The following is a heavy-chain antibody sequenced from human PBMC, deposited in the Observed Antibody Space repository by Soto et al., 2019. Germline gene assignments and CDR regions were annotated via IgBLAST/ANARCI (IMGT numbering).Heavy chain of an antibody. D-gene: IGHD3-22*01. CDR3: AKDSGYDSTD. CDR1: GFTFSSSG. V-gene: IGHV3-23*01. CDR2: LSGSDGRT. Sequence: EVQLLESGGGLVQPGGSLRLSCAASGFTFSSSGMSWVRQPPGKGLEWISGLSGSDGRTTYADSVSGRFTISRDNSKSTLYLQMDSLRVEDTAVYYCAKDSGYDSTDWGQGTLVTVSS. J-gene: IGHJ4*02.